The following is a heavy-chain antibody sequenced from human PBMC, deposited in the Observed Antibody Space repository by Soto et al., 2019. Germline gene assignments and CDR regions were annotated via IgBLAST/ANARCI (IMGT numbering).Heavy chain of an antibody. D-gene: IGHD4-17*01. CDR1: GASISSGGYY. Sequence: SETLSLTCTVSGASISSGGYYWTWIRQLPGKVLEWIGYISYSGNTSYNPSLKGRVTISVDTSKNQLSLTLSSVTAADTAVYYCARDIYGAIDSWGQGTQVTVSS. CDR2: ISYSGNT. J-gene: IGHJ4*02. CDR3: ARDIYGAIDS. V-gene: IGHV4-31*03.